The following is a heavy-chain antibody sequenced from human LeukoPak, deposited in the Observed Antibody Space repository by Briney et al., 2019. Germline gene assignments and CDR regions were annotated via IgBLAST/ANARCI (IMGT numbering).Heavy chain of an antibody. J-gene: IGHJ3*02. CDR2: ISWNSGSI. CDR1: GFTFDDYA. Sequence: GRSLRLSCAASGFTFDDYAMHWVRQAPGKGLEWVSGISWNSGSIGYADSVKGRFTISRDNAKNSLYLQMNSLRAEDTALYYCAKDVEMATISAFDNWGQGTMVTVSS. D-gene: IGHD5-24*01. V-gene: IGHV3-9*01. CDR3: AKDVEMATISAFDN.